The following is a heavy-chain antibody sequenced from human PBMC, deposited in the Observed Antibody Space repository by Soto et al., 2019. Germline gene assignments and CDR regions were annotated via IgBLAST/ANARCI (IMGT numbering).Heavy chain of an antibody. J-gene: IGHJ4*02. D-gene: IGHD2-15*01. V-gene: IGHV4-4*02. CDR2: VDHTGRT. Sequence: QVQLQESGPGLVKPSGTLSLTCAVSGGSISSDHWWSWVRQPPGKGLEWIGEVDHTGRTKYSASLKSRVTVSVDKSKHQFSLGLGSVTAADTAVYYCASRDCSGGFCYLDYWGQGTLVTVSS. CDR3: ASRDCSGGFCYLDY. CDR1: GGSISSDHW.